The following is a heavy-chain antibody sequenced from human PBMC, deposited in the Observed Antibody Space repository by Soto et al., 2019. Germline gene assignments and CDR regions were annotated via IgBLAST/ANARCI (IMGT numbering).Heavy chain of an antibody. CDR1: GFTLSRYS. CDR3: ENDSISSDGGYSLYYFHS. V-gene: IGHV3-23*01. CDR2: ISGSGGST. Sequence: VRLSCAASGFTLSRYSVSWVRQAPGEGLEWVSAISGSGGSTYFRDTVRGRFTISRDNSKNTLYLQMDSLRAEDTAVYYCENDSISSDGGYSLYYFHSWGQGTLVTVSS. D-gene: IGHD3-22*01. J-gene: IGHJ4*02.